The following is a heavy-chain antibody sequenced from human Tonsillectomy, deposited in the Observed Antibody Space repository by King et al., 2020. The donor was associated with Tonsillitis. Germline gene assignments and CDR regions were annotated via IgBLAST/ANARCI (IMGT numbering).Heavy chain of an antibody. Sequence: VQLVESGGALVQPGGSLRLSCSASGFNFNNYAMSWVRQAPGKGLEWVSVTFGGGGNTYHVDSVRGRFTVSRDNSKNMLYLQMDSLRAEDTAVYYCAKVFHYGFDTWGQGTPVTVSS. D-gene: IGHD3-10*01. V-gene: IGHV3-23*03. CDR1: GFNFNNYA. J-gene: IGHJ5*02. CDR3: AKVFHYGFDT. CDR2: TFGGGGNT.